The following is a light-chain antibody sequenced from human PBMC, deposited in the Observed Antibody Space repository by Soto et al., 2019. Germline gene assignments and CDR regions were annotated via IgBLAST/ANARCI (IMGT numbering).Light chain of an antibody. J-gene: IGLJ1*01. CDR1: SIDVGGYNY. V-gene: IGLV2-8*01. CDR2: DVS. CDR3: SSYAGTHIV. Sequence: QSVLTQPPSASGSPGQSVAISCTGNSIDVGGYNYVSWYQQLPGKAPKLMIYDVSKRPSGVPDRFSGSKSGNSASLTVSGLQAADEADYYCSSYAGTHIVFGTGTKVTVL.